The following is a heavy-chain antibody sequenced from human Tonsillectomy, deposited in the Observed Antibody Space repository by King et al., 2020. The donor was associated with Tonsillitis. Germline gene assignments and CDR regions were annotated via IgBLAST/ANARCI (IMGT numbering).Heavy chain of an antibody. V-gene: IGHV1-2*06. CDR2: IDPNSGGA. CDR3: ARDTGGWRTFDF. Sequence: HVQLVESGAEVKKPGASVKVSCQASGYSFTGYSIHWVRQAPGQGLEWMGRIDPNSGGADYALSFEGRVTMTRDTSISTAYMEMSRLRSDDTAVFYCARDTGGWRTFDFWGQGTLVTVSS. J-gene: IGHJ4*02. CDR1: GYSFTGYS. D-gene: IGHD2-8*02.